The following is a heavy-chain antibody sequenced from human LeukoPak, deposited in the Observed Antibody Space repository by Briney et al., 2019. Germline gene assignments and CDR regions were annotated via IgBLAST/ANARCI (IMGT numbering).Heavy chain of an antibody. J-gene: IGHJ4*02. CDR3: ARHQWQQLARPFDY. CDR1: GGSISSSSYY. D-gene: IGHD6-13*01. V-gene: IGHV4-39*01. CDR2: IYYSGST. Sequence: SETLSLTCTVSGGSISSSSYYWGWIRQPPGKGLEWIGSIYYSGSTYYNPSLKSRVTISVDTSKNQFSLKLSSVTAADTAVYYCARHQWQQLARPFDYWGQGTLVTVSS.